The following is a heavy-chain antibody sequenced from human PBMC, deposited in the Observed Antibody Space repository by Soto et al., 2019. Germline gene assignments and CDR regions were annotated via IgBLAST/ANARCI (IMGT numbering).Heavy chain of an antibody. D-gene: IGHD3-3*01. J-gene: IGHJ3*01. CDR3: AREGILGLFDAYDL. CDR1: VFTRCG. CDR2: ISTHNGNT. V-gene: IGHV1-18*04. Sequence: ASVKVSCKASVFTRCGISWVRQAPGQRLEWMGWISTHNGNTIYAQKFQGRVIMTMDTSTTTVYMELRSLRPDDTAVYLCAREGILGLFDAYDLWGQGTMVTVSS.